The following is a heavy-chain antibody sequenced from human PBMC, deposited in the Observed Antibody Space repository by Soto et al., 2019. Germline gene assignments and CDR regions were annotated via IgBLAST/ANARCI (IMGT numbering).Heavy chain of an antibody. CDR2: INHSGST. D-gene: IGHD6-19*01. J-gene: IGHJ5*02. CDR1: GSSITSGYY. CDR3: ARASYSSGWYGPVGFDP. V-gene: IGHV4-34*01. Sequence: SETLSLTCTVSGSSITSGYYWSWIRQPPGKGLEWIGEINHSGSTNYNPSLKSRVTISVDTSKNQFSLKLSSVTAADTAVYYCARASYSSGWYGPVGFDPWGQGTLVTVSS.